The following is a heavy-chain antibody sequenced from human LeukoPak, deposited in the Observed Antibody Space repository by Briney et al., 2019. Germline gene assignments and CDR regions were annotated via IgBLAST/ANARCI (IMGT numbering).Heavy chain of an antibody. CDR2: INPSGGST. D-gene: IGHD2-21*01. J-gene: IGHJ6*03. Sequence: ASVKVSCKASGYTFTSYYIHWVRQAPGQGLEWMGIINPSGGSTSYAQKFQGRVTMTRDTSTSTVYMELSSLRSEDTAVYYCARDRRLGVATYYYMDVWGKGTTVTVSS. CDR3: ARDRRLGVATYYYMDV. CDR1: GYTFTSYY. V-gene: IGHV1-46*01.